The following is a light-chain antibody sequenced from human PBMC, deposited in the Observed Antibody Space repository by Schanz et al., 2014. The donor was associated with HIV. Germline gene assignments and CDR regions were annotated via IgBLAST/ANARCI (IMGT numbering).Light chain of an antibody. CDR1: SSDVGGYNY. CDR2: DVS. Sequence: QSVLTQPASVSGSPGQSITISCTGTSSDVGGYNYVSWYQQHPGKAPKLMIYDVSNRPSGVSNRFSGSKSSNTASLTISGLQPEDEADYYCISYTSDTVLFGGGTKLTVL. CDR3: ISYTSDTVL. J-gene: IGLJ2*01. V-gene: IGLV2-14*01.